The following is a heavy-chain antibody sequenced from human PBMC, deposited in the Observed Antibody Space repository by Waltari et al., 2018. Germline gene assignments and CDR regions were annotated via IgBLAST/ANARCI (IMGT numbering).Heavy chain of an antibody. CDR3: TRRAAGIYWYFDL. J-gene: IGHJ2*01. Sequence: QLQLQESGPGLVKPSETLSLTCTVSGGSISSSSYYWGWIRQPPGKGLEWIGSIYYSGSTYYNPSLKSRVTISVDTSKNQFSLKLSSVTAADTAVYYCTRRAAGIYWYFDLWGRGTLVTVSS. V-gene: IGHV4-39*01. D-gene: IGHD6-19*01. CDR2: IYYSGST. CDR1: GGSISSSSYY.